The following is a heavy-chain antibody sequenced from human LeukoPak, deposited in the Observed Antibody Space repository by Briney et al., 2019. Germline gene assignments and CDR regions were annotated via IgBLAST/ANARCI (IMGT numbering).Heavy chain of an antibody. CDR3: AGGGQWFAFDY. CDR1: GDSISSSDSY. D-gene: IGHD3-10*01. Sequence: SETLSLTCSVSGDSISSSDSYWGWIRQPPGKGLEWIGTISYSGSTYYNPSLKSRVAISVDTSKNQFSLKLNSVTAADTAVYFCAGGGQWFAFDYWGRGTLVTVSS. J-gene: IGHJ4*02. V-gene: IGHV4-39*01. CDR2: ISYSGST.